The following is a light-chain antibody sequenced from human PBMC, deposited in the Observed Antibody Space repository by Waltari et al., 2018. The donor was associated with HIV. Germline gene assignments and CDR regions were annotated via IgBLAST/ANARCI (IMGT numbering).Light chain of an antibody. CDR1: SSDVGDYNY. V-gene: IGLV2-14*01. Sequence: QSALTQPASVSGSPGQSITISCTGTSSDVGDYNYVSWYQQHPGKAPKLIMYDVSNRHAGVSNRFSGSKSGNTASLTISGLQTEDEASYYCSSYTSSSTRVFETGTKVTVL. CDR2: DVS. CDR3: SSYTSSSTRV. J-gene: IGLJ1*01.